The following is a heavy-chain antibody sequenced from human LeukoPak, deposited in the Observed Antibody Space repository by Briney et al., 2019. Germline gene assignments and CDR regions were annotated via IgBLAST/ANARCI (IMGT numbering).Heavy chain of an antibody. CDR1: GYTFTSYD. J-gene: IGHJ4*02. Sequence: ASVKVSCKASGYTFTSYDINWVRQAPGQGLEWMGIVNPSDGYTTYAQKFQGRVTMTRDMSTSTVYMELSSLTSDDTAVYFCARDISTYSGTFPGGDHWGQGTLVTVSS. V-gene: IGHV1-46*01. CDR2: VNPSDGYT. D-gene: IGHD1-26*01. CDR3: ARDISTYSGTFPGGDH.